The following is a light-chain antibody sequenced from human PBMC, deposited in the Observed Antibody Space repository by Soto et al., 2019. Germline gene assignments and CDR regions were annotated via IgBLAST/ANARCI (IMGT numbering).Light chain of an antibody. J-gene: IGKJ5*01. CDR2: GGY. V-gene: IGKV1-9*01. Sequence: DIHLTQSPSILSASVGDRVTLTCRASQAVSDFLAWYQHAPGKAPNLLIYGGYTLQSGVPSRFSGSGSGTDFSLTITGLQPEDFATYYCQYLNGVPTITFGQGTRLEIK. CDR3: QYLNGVPTIT. CDR1: QAVSDF.